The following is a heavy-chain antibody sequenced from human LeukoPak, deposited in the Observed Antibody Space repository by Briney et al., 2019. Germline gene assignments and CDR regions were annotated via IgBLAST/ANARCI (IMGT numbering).Heavy chain of an antibody. D-gene: IGHD6-13*01. Sequence: PSETLSLTCTVSGGSISSYYWSWIRQPPGKGLEWIGYIYYSGSTNYNPSLKSRVTISVDTSKNQFSLKLSSVTAADTAVYYCARGGSSPNWGQGTLVTVSS. V-gene: IGHV4-59*01. CDR3: ARGGSSPN. CDR2: IYYSGST. J-gene: IGHJ1*01. CDR1: GGSISSYY.